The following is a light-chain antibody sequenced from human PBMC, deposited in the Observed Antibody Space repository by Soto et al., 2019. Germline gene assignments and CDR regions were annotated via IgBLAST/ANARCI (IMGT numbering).Light chain of an antibody. V-gene: IGKV3-15*01. CDR3: QQYNNWPTLT. CDR1: QSVGSN. J-gene: IGKJ4*01. Sequence: ELVLTQSPGTLSLSPGERATLACRASQSVGSNYLAWYQQKPGQAPRLLIYGASTRATGIPARFSGSGSGTKFTLTISSLQSEDFAVYYCQQYNNWPTLTFGGGTKVDIK. CDR2: GAS.